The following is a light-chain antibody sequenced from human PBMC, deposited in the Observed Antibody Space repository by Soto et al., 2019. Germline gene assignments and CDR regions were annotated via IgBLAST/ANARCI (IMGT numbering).Light chain of an antibody. V-gene: IGLV7-46*01. CDR1: TGPVTSGHY. J-gene: IGLJ1*01. Sequence: QTVVTQEPSVTVSPGGTVTLTCDSSTGPVTSGHYPYWFQQKPGQAPTTLIFDTDKRHSWTPARFSGALLGGKAALTLSGAQPDDEAEYYCLLSNHGGPYVFGTGTKLTVL. CDR3: LLSNHGGPYV. CDR2: DTD.